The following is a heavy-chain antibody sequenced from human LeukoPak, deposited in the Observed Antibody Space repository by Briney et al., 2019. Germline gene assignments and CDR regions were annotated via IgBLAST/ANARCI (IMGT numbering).Heavy chain of an antibody. D-gene: IGHD4-11*01. Sequence: GRSLRLSCAASGFTFSSYAMHWVRQAPGKGLEWVAVISYDGSNKYYADSVRGRLTISRDNSKNTLYLQMNSLRAEDTAVYYCAMCRYSNYPIDYWGQGTLVTVSS. CDR2: ISYDGSNK. J-gene: IGHJ4*02. V-gene: IGHV3-30-3*01. CDR3: AMCRYSNYPIDY. CDR1: GFTFSSYA.